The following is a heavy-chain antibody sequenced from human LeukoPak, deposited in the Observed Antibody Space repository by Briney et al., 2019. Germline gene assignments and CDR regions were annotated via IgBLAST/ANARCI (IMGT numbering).Heavy chain of an antibody. CDR3: AKGGDYYGSGSPFDY. CDR1: GFTFSSYA. CDR2: IIGSGGST. V-gene: IGHV3-23*01. Sequence: PGGSLRLSCAASGFTFSSYAMSWVRQAPGKGLEWVSAIIGSGGSTYYADSVKGRFTISRDNSKNTLYLQMNSLRAEDTAVYYCAKGGDYYGSGSPFDYWGQGTLVTVSS. D-gene: IGHD3-10*01. J-gene: IGHJ4*02.